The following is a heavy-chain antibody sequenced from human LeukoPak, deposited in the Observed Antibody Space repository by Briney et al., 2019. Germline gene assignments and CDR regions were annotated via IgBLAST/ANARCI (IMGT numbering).Heavy chain of an antibody. CDR1: GGSISSYY. V-gene: IGHV4-59*01. CDR3: AREAPSRYYFDY. CDR2: IYYSGGT. J-gene: IGHJ4*02. Sequence: SETLSLTCTVSGGSISSYYWSWIRQPPGKGLEWIGYIYYSGGTNYNPSLKSRVTISVDTSKNQFSLKLSSVTAADTAVYYCAREAPSRYYFDYWGQGTLVTVSS.